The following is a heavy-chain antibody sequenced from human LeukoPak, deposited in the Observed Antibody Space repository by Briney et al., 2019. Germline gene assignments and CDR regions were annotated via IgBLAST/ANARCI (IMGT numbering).Heavy chain of an antibody. D-gene: IGHD6-19*01. V-gene: IGHV3-53*04. CDR1: GFTVSSNY. CDR3: ARTPIAVAGTFDI. Sequence: GGSLRLSCAASGFTVSSNYMSWVRQAPGKGLEWVSVIYSGGSTYYADSVKGRFTTSRHNSKNTLYLQMNSLRAEDTAVYYCARTPIAVAGTFDIWGQGTMVTVSS. J-gene: IGHJ3*02. CDR2: IYSGGST.